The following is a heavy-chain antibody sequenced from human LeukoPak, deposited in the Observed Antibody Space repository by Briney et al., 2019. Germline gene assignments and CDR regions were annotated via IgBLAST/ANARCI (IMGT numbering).Heavy chain of an antibody. J-gene: IGHJ4*02. D-gene: IGHD3-22*01. Sequence: PSETLSLTCTVSGGSISSGSYYWSWIRQPAGKGLEWIGRIYTSGSTNYNPSLKSRVTISVDTSKNQFSLKLSSVTAADTAVYYCARAVIYYDSSGYGPGFDYWGQGTLVTVSS. CDR3: ARAVIYYDSSGYGPGFDY. CDR2: IYTSGST. CDR1: GGSISSGSYY. V-gene: IGHV4-61*02.